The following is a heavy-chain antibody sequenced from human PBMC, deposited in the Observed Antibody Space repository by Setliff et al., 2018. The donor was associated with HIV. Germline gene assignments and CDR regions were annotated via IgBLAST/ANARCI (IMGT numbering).Heavy chain of an antibody. V-gene: IGHV4-59*11. Sequence: SETLSLTCTVSGVSISSHYWSWIRQPPGKGLEWIGYIYNSGRTNYNPSLTSRVTISVDTSMNQFSLNLNSVTAADTAVYYCARAGDCTEASCPKARFDPWGPGILVTVSS. CDR2: IYNSGRT. J-gene: IGHJ5*02. D-gene: IGHD2-8*02. CDR1: GVSISSHY. CDR3: ARAGDCTEASCPKARFDP.